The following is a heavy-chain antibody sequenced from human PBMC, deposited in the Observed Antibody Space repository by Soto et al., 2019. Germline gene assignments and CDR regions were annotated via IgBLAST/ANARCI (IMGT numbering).Heavy chain of an antibody. CDR1: GLTFSNYA. V-gene: IGHV3-23*01. Sequence: EVQLLESGGNLVQPGGSLRLSCAASGLTFSNYAMSWVRQAPGKGLEWVSAISGGGLSTYYADSVKSRFTISRDNSRNTLFLQMSALRAEDTAVYYCAITPNCGRDCSADSYWFFDLWGRGTLVTVSS. CDR3: AITPNCGRDCSADSYWFFDL. CDR2: ISGGGLST. J-gene: IGHJ2*01. D-gene: IGHD2-21*02.